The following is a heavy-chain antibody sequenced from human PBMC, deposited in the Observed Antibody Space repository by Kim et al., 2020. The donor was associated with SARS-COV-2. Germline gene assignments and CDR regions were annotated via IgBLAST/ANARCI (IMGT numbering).Heavy chain of an antibody. CDR2: ISYSGST. CDR1: GVSINSNRYY. J-gene: IGHJ2*01. Sequence: SETLSLTCTVSGVSINSNRYYWAWIRQPPGKGLEWIGSISYSGSTYYNPSLKGRVTISVDTSKNQFSLKLSSVTAADTAVYFCARPLYASAWSYWYFDL. D-gene: IGHD6-19*01. V-gene: IGHV4-39*01. CDR3: ARPLYASAWSYWYFDL.